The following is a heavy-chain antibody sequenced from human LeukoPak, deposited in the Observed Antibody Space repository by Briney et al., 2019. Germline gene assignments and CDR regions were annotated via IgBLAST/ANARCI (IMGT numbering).Heavy chain of an antibody. V-gene: IGHV3-7*01. CDR1: GFTFTSFA. CDR2: IRQDESER. CDR3: ARLSAYYYGSYFYYYMDV. Sequence: PGGSLRLSCAASGFTFTSFAMSWVRQPPGKGPEWVANIRQDESERYSADSVKGRFTISRDNAKKSVYLHMSSLRAEDTALYYCARLSAYYYGSYFYYYMDVWGKGTTVTVSS. D-gene: IGHD3-10*01. J-gene: IGHJ6*03.